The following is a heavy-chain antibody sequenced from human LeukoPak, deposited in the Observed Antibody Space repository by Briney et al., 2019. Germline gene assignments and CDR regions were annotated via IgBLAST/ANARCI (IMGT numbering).Heavy chain of an antibody. J-gene: IGHJ4*02. CDR1: GFTFSSYA. CDR2: ISGSGGST. CDR3: AKRYCSSTSCSYFDY. D-gene: IGHD2-2*01. V-gene: IGHV3-23*01. Sequence: PGGSLRLSCAASGFTFSSYAMNWVRQAPGKGLEWVSAISGSGGSTYYADPVKGRFTISRDNSKNTLYLQMNSLRAEDTAVYYCAKRYCSSTSCSYFDYWGQGTLVTVSS.